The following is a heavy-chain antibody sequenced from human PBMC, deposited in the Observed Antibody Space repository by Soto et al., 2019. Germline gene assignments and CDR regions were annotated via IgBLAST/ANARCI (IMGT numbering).Heavy chain of an antibody. CDR1: DGSFSGYY. D-gene: IGHD3-3*01. V-gene: IGHV4-34*01. Sequence: SETLSLTCSVYDGSFSGYYWSWIRQPPGKGLEWIGEINHSGSTNYNPSLKSRVTISVDTSKNQFSLKLSSVTAADTAVYYCARRDYDFWSGYRSHFDYWGQGTLVNVSS. J-gene: IGHJ4*02. CDR2: INHSGST. CDR3: ARRDYDFWSGYRSHFDY.